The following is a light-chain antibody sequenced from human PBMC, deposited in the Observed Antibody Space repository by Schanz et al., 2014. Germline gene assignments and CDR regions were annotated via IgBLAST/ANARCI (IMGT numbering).Light chain of an antibody. Sequence: EIVLTQSPGTLSLSPGERATLSCRASQSVSSSYLAWYQQKPGQAPRLLIYGTSIRATGIPDRFSGSGSGTDFTLTISNLEPEDFAVYYCQQYGSSPWTFGQGTKVEIK. CDR1: QSVSSSY. J-gene: IGKJ1*01. CDR2: GTS. V-gene: IGKV3-20*01. CDR3: QQYGSSPWT.